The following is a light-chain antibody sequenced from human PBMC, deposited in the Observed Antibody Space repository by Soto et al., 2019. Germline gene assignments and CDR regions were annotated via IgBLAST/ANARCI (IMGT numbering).Light chain of an antibody. J-gene: IGKJ2*01. CDR3: QQLNSYPYT. CDR2: AAS. CDR1: QGISSY. V-gene: IGKV1-9*01. Sequence: IQLTQSPSSLSASLGDRVTITCRASQGISSYLAWYQQKPGKAPKLLIYAASTLQSGVTSRFSGSGSGTDFTLTISSLQPEDFATYYCQQLNSYPYTFGQGTKLEIK.